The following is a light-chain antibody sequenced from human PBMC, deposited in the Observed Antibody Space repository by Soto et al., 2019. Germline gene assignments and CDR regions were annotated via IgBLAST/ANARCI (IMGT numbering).Light chain of an antibody. V-gene: IGKV3-20*01. CDR1: QSVSSSF. Sequence: EIVLTQSPGTLSLSPGERATLSCRASQSVSSSFLAWYQQKPGQAPRLLIYGAYSRATGIPDRFSGSGSGTDFPLNSTRLHHDDVAVYYCQQYGSSPLTFGGGTKVEIK. CDR3: QQYGSSPLT. CDR2: GAY. J-gene: IGKJ4*01.